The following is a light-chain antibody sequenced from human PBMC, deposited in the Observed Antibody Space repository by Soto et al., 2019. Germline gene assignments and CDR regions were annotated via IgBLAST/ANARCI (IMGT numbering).Light chain of an antibody. CDR3: QQYHSYPAS. CDR2: DAS. V-gene: IGKV1-16*01. Sequence: DIQMTQSPSSLSASVGDRVTITCRASQGIGSFLAWFQQKPGKAPKSLIYDASTLQSGVSSRFSGSGSDTHFTLTISSLQPEDFATYYCQQYHSYPASFGQGTKVEIK. CDR1: QGIGSF. J-gene: IGKJ1*01.